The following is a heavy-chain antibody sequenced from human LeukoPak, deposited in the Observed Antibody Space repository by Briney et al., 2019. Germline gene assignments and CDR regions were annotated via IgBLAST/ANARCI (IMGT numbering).Heavy chain of an antibody. CDR1: GGSFSGYY. D-gene: IGHD3-10*01. CDR2: INHSGST. CDR3: ARGRTNYYGTVSAKIWFDP. Sequence: MASETLSLTCAVSGGSFSGYYWSWIRQPPGKGLEWVGEINHSGSTNYNPSLKSRVSLSVDPSKNQLSLKLSSVTAADTAVYYCARGRTNYYGTVSAKIWFDPWGQGTLVTVSS. J-gene: IGHJ5*02. V-gene: IGHV4-34*01.